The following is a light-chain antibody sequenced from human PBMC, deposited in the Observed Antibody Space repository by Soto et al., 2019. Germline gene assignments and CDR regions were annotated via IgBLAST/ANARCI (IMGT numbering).Light chain of an antibody. Sequence: QSALTQPASVSGSPGQSLTISCTGTRSVLGGSNYISWYQQHPGKAPKLIIYEVTNRPSGVSDRFSGSKSDNTASLIISGLQAEDEAHYYCSSYRITTVVFGSFTKVTVL. CDR2: EVT. V-gene: IGLV2-14*01. CDR3: SSYRITTVV. J-gene: IGLJ1*01. CDR1: RSVLGGSNY.